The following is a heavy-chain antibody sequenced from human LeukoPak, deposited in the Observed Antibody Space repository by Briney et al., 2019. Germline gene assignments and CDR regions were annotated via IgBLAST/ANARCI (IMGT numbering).Heavy chain of an antibody. J-gene: IGHJ4*02. CDR3: ARANPKAGYYYDSSGSLRGYYFDY. CDR2: INHSGST. CDR1: GGSFSGYY. V-gene: IGHV4-34*01. Sequence: SETLSLTCAVYGGSFSGYYWSWIRQPPGKGLEWIGEINHSGSTNYNPSLKSRVTISVDRSKNQFSLKLSSVTAADTAVYYCARANPKAGYYYDSSGSLRGYYFDYWGQGTLVTASS. D-gene: IGHD3-22*01.